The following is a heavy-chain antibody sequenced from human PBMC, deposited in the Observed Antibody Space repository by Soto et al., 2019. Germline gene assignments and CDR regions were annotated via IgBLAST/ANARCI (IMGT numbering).Heavy chain of an antibody. Sequence: SETLSLTWTVSGGSISSSSYYWGWIRQPPGKGLEWIGSIYYSRSTYYNPSLKSRVTISVDTSKNQFSLKLSSVTAADTAVYYCAXAFDTMVRGVPYYYYYGMDVWGQGTTVTVS. CDR3: AXAFDTMVRGVPYYYYYGMDV. J-gene: IGHJ6*02. CDR1: GGSISSSSYY. CDR2: IYYSRST. D-gene: IGHD3-10*01. V-gene: IGHV4-39*01.